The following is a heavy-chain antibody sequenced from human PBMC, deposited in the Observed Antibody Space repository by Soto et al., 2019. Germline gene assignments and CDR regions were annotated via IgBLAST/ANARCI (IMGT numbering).Heavy chain of an antibody. Sequence: GGSLRLSCAASGFTFSSYSMNWVRQAPGKGLEWVSSISSSSSYIYYAVSVKGRFTISRDNAKNSLYLQMNSLRAEDTAVYYCAGEIAAAGGYWGQGTLVTVSS. V-gene: IGHV3-21*01. D-gene: IGHD6-13*01. CDR3: AGEIAAAGGY. CDR2: ISSSSSYI. CDR1: GFTFSSYS. J-gene: IGHJ4*02.